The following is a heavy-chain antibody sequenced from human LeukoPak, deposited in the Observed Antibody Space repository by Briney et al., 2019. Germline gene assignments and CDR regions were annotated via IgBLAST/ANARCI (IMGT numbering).Heavy chain of an antibody. J-gene: IGHJ4*02. Sequence: GGSLRLSCAASGFTFSSYAMNWVRQAPGKGLEWVSGISGSGDSTYYADSVKGRFTISRDNSMDTLYLQMNSLRVEGTAVYYCAKDLWHNYARYFDYWGQGTLVTVSS. CDR3: AKDLWHNYARYFDY. CDR1: GFTFSSYA. D-gene: IGHD1/OR15-1a*01. V-gene: IGHV3-23*01. CDR2: ISGSGDST.